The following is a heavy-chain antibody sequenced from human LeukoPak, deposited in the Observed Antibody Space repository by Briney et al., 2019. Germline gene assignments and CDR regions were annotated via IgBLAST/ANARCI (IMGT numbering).Heavy chain of an antibody. Sequence: ASVKVSCKVSGYTLTELSMHWVRQAPGKGLEWMGGFDPEDGETIYAQKFQGRVTMTEDTSTDTAYMELSSLRSEDTAVYYCATSSQPLDSGSYSRWFDPWGQGTLVTVSS. J-gene: IGHJ5*02. D-gene: IGHD1-26*01. CDR1: GYTLTELS. V-gene: IGHV1-24*01. CDR2: FDPEDGET. CDR3: ATSSQPLDSGSYSRWFDP.